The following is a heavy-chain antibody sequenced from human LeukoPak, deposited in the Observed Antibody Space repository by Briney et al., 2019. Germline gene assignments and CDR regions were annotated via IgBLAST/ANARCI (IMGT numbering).Heavy chain of an antibody. D-gene: IGHD2-2*01. Sequence: ASVKVSCKASGYTFTSYDINWVRQATGQGLEWMGWMNPNSGNTGYAQKFQGRVTMTRNTSISTAYMELSSLRSEDTAVYYCARGCSSTSCLDYWGQGTLVTVSS. CDR2: MNPNSGNT. CDR3: ARGCSSTSCLDY. V-gene: IGHV1-8*01. J-gene: IGHJ4*02. CDR1: GYTFTSYD.